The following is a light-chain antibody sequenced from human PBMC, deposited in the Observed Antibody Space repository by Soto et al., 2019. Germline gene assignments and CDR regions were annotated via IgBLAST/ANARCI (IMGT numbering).Light chain of an antibody. Sequence: QSALTQPASVSGSPGQSITISCTGTSSDVGSYNLVSWYQQHPGKAPKLMIYEGSKRPSGVSNRFSGSKSGNTASLTISGLQAEDEADYYYCSYAGRWVFGGGTKVTVL. CDR2: EGS. CDR1: SSDVGSYNL. CDR3: CSYAGRWV. V-gene: IGLV2-23*01. J-gene: IGLJ2*01.